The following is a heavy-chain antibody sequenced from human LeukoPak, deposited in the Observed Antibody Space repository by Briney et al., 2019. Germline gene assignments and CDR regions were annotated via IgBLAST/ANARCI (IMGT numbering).Heavy chain of an antibody. CDR2: IYYSGST. CDR3: ATYSYSSWYGHDY. J-gene: IGHJ4*02. Sequence: PSETLSLTCTVSGGSISSSSYYWGWIRQPPGKGLEWIGSIYYSGSTYYNPSLKSRVTISVDTSKNQFSLKLSSVTAADTAVYYCATYSYSSWYGHDYWGQGTLVTVSS. D-gene: IGHD6-13*01. CDR1: GGSISSSSYY. V-gene: IGHV4-39*01.